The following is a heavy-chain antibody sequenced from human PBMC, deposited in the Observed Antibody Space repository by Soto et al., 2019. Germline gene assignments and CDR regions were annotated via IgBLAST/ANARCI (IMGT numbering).Heavy chain of an antibody. V-gene: IGHV4-30-4*01. D-gene: IGHD7-27*01. Sequence: QVQLQESGPGLVKPSQTLSLTCTVSGGSISTVNYWWSWIRQSPDMGLEWIGHIYNGGSTYNNPSLGGXXTXSXXTSTNQLSLTLSSVSAADTAVYYCARGPSGDKVDSWGQGTLVTVSS. CDR1: GGSISTVNYW. CDR2: IYNGGST. CDR3: ARGPSGDKVDS. J-gene: IGHJ4*02.